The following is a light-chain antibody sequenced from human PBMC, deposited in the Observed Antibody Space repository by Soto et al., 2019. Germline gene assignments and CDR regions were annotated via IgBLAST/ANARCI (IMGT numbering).Light chain of an antibody. Sequence: IQMTQSPSSVSASVGDSVTITCRASQVISSWLAWYQVKPGKAPKLLIYGASNRESGVPSRFSASESGTLFTLTISGLQPEDFATYYCQQGYSTVRTFGQGTKVDMK. V-gene: IGKV1-12*01. CDR2: GAS. CDR1: QVISSW. J-gene: IGKJ1*01. CDR3: QQGYSTVRT.